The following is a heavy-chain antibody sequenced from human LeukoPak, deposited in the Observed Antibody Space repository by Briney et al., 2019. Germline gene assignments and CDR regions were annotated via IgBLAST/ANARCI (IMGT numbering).Heavy chain of an antibody. CDR3: ASSGVPGAPYCGGDCGDY. D-gene: IGHD2-21*02. CDR1: GFTFTSSA. Sequence: GASVKVSCKASGFTFTSSAVQWVRQARGQRLEWIGWIVVGSGNTSYAQKFQGRVTMTRDTSTSTVYMELSSLRSEDTAVYYCASSGVPGAPYCGGDCGDYWGQGTLVTVSS. V-gene: IGHV1-58*01. J-gene: IGHJ4*02. CDR2: IVVGSGNT.